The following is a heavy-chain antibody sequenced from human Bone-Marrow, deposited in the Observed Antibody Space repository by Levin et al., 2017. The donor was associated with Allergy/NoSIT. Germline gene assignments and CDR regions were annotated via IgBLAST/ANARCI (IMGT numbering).Heavy chain of an antibody. J-gene: IGHJ6*03. CDR3: TRVGRGYYYYYMDV. V-gene: IGHV3-49*03. CDR1: GFTFGDYA. Sequence: GGSLRLSCTASGFTFGDYAMSWFRQAPGKGLEWVGFIRSKAYGGTTEYAASVKGRFTISRDDSKSIAYLQMNSLKTEDTAVYYCTRVGRGYYYYYMDVWGKGTTVTVSS. D-gene: IGHD1-26*01. CDR2: IRSKAYGGTT.